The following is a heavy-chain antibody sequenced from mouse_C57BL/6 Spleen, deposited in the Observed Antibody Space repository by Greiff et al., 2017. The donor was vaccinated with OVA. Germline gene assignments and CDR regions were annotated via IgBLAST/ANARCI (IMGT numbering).Heavy chain of an antibody. CDR1: GYTFTTYP. CDR2: FHPYNDDT. Sequence: VHLVESGAELVKPGASVKMSCKASGYTFTTYPIEWMKQNHGKSLEWIGNFHPYNDDTKYNEKFKGKATLTVEKSSSTVYLELSRLTSDDSAVYYCARKGGYGSSYEYFDVWGTGTTVTVSS. V-gene: IGHV1-47*01. CDR3: ARKGGYGSSYEYFDV. D-gene: IGHD1-1*01. J-gene: IGHJ1*03.